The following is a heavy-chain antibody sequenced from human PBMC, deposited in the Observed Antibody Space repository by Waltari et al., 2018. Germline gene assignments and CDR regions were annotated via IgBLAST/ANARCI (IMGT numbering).Heavy chain of an antibody. J-gene: IGHJ5*02. Sequence: TYYNPSLKSRVTISVDRSKNQFSLKLSSVTAADTAVYYCARGAYDFWSGYYEFAWFDPWGQGTLVTVSS. V-gene: IGHV4-30-2*01. CDR2: T. CDR3: ARGAYDFWSGYYEFAWFDP. D-gene: IGHD3-3*01.